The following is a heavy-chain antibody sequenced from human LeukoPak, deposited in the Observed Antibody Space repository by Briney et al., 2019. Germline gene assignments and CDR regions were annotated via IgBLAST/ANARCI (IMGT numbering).Heavy chain of an antibody. D-gene: IGHD3-22*01. Sequence: GGSLRLSCGASGFTFSSYWMSWVRQAPRKGLEWVANIKQDGSEKYYVDSVKGRFTISRDNAKNSLYLQMNSLRAEDTAVYYCAREGYYYDSSGYISPRGQGTLVTVSS. CDR2: IKQDGSEK. CDR3: AREGYYYDSSGYISP. J-gene: IGHJ5*02. CDR1: GFTFSSYW. V-gene: IGHV3-7*01.